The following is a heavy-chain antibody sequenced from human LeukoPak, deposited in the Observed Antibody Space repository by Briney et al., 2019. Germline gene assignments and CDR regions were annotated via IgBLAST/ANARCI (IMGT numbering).Heavy chain of an antibody. Sequence: PGGSLRLSCAASGFSFSNYGMHWVGQAPGKGLEWVALIQSDGSKTYSADSVKGRFTISRENPRNTLYLQMNGLRPEDTAVYYCAKRYCKSATCRSDMDAWGQGTTVTVSS. D-gene: IGHD2-15*01. V-gene: IGHV3-30*02. J-gene: IGHJ6*02. CDR3: AKRYCKSATCRSDMDA. CDR2: IQSDGSKT. CDR1: GFSFSNYG.